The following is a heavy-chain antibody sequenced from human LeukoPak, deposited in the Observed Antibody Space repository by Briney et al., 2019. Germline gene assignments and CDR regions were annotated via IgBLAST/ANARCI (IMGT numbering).Heavy chain of an antibody. CDR2: IYYSGST. J-gene: IGHJ2*01. CDR1: GGSISSYY. V-gene: IGHV4-59*01. Sequence: SETLSLTCTVSGGSISSYYWSWIRQPPGKGLESIGYIYYSGSTNYNPSLKSRLTISVDTSKNQFSLKLSSVTAADTAVYYCARTYGSSGLGYFDLWGRGTLVTVSS. CDR3: ARTYGSSGLGYFDL. D-gene: IGHD6-13*01.